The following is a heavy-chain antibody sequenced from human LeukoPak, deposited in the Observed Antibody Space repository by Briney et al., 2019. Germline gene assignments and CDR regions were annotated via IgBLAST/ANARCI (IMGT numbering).Heavy chain of an antibody. D-gene: IGHD3-22*01. CDR2: INHSGST. J-gene: IGHJ3*02. Sequence: PSETLSLTCAVYGGSFSGYYWSWIRQPPGKGLEWIGEINHSGSTNYNPSLKSRVTISVDTSKNQFSLKLSSVTAADTAVYYCAREAYYYDSSGYRDAFDIWGQGTMVTVSS. V-gene: IGHV4-34*01. CDR3: AREAYYYDSSGYRDAFDI. CDR1: GGSFSGYY.